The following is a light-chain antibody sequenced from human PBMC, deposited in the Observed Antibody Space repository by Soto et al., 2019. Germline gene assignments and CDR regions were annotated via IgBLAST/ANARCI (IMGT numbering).Light chain of an antibody. V-gene: IGKV3-15*01. CDR1: QIVSNN. J-gene: IGKJ1*01. Sequence: EIVMTQSPATLSVSVGERATISCRATQIVSNNLAWYQQKSGQAPRLLTYEASTRATGIPARFSGSGSGTEFTLTISSLQSEDFAVYYCQQYNNWPAWTFGQGTKVDI. CDR2: EAS. CDR3: QQYNNWPAWT.